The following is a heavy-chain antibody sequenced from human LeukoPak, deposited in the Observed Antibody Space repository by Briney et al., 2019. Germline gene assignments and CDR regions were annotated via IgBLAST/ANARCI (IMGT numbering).Heavy chain of an antibody. CDR3: ARVPLTTSYSSSWYSNY. Sequence: GGSLRLSCAASGFTFSSYWMSWVRQAPGKGLEWVANIKQDGSEKYYVDSVKGRFTISRDNAKNSLYLQMNSLRAEDTAVYYCARVPLTTSYSSSWYSNYWGQGTLVTVSS. J-gene: IGHJ4*02. D-gene: IGHD6-13*01. V-gene: IGHV3-7*03. CDR2: IKQDGSEK. CDR1: GFTFSSYW.